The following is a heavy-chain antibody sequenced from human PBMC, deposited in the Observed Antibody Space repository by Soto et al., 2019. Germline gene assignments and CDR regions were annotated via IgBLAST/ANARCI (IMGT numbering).Heavy chain of an antibody. D-gene: IGHD3-16*01. J-gene: IGHJ6*02. Sequence: SSTTYELTFGDYALSWVRQAPGKGLEWVGFIRRNAYGGTTDYAASVKGRFVISRDDSKNIAHLQMNILTTEDTAVYSCARDLPNYDFICHYQYYYSCMDFWCQRMSVT. V-gene: IGHV3-49*04. CDR2: IRRNAYGGTT. CDR3: ARDLPNYDFICHYQYYYSCMDF. CDR1: ELTFGDYA.